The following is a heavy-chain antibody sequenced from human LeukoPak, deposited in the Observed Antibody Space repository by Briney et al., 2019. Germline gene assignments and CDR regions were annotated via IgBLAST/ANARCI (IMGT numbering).Heavy chain of an antibody. J-gene: IGHJ6*04. CDR2: IYTSGST. CDR1: GSTISSSSIY. CDR3: AREPADPGHYAVRADIACLDV. D-gene: IGHD4-17*01. V-gene: IGHV4-61*02. Sequence: SETLTLTCTASGSTISSSSIYWGRIRQPAGKGLEWIGRIYTSGSTNYNPSLKSRVAISIDTSKNQFSLKLSSVTASLSPVYNCAREPADPGHYAVRADIACLDVWGNGTTVTVSS.